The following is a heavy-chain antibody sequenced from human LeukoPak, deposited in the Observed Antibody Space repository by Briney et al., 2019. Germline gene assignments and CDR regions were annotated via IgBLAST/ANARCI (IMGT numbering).Heavy chain of an antibody. CDR2: VYATGVVA. Sequence: ASVKVSCKASGHTFTNYHIHWVRQAPGQGVGWMGAVYATGVVAINTQTFPVRVTTTRDTSTGTVYMELSSLRFGDTAIYYCATGAPQSYYFDYWGQGIQVTVSS. CDR1: GHTFTNYH. V-gene: IGHV1-46*01. J-gene: IGHJ4*02. CDR3: ATGAPQSYYFDY.